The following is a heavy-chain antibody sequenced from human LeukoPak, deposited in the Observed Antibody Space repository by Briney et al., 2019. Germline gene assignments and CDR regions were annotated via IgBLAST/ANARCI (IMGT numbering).Heavy chain of an antibody. CDR3: ARFRSLDYYYYGMDV. CDR1: GGSISSYY. V-gene: IGHV4-59*01. J-gene: IGHJ6*02. Sequence: SETLSLTCTVSGGSISSYYWSWIRQPPGKGLEWIGYIYYSGSPNYNPSPMSRVTISVDTSKNQFSLKLSSVTAADTAVYYCARFRSLDYYYYGMDVWGQGTTVTVSS. D-gene: IGHD3-10*01. CDR2: IYYSGSP.